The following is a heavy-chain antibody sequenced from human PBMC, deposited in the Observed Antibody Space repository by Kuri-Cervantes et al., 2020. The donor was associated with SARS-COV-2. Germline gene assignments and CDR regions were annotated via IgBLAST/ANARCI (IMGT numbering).Heavy chain of an antibody. CDR3: ARETPDHRNSWFDH. J-gene: IGHJ5*02. Sequence: GESLKISCAASGFTFSDFAIHWVRQAPGKGLEWVAIISYAGNSLYAEPVKGRFTISRDNSRNTVYLHMDSLEPDDTAVYYCARETPDHRNSWFDHWGQGSLVTVSS. D-gene: IGHD1-14*01. V-gene: IGHV3-30*04. CDR2: ISYAGNS. CDR1: GFTFSDFA.